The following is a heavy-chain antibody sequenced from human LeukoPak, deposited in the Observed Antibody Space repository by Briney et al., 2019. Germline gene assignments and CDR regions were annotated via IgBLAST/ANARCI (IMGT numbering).Heavy chain of an antibody. V-gene: IGHV1-8*01. J-gene: IGHJ3*02. D-gene: IGHD4-17*01. CDR1: GYTFTSYD. Sequence: EASVKVSCKASGYTFTSYDINWVRQATGQGLEWMGWMNPNSGNTGYAQKFQGRVTMTRNTSISTAYMELRSLRSDDTAVYYCARGPRLYGDYVEGAFDIWGQGTMVTVSS. CDR2: MNPNSGNT. CDR3: ARGPRLYGDYVEGAFDI.